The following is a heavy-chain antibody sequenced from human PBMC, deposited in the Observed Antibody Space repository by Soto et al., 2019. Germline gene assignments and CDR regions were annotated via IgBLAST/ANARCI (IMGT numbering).Heavy chain of an antibody. Sequence: QLQLQESGPGLVKPSETLSLACTVSGGSISNSIYYWGWIRQPPGKGLEWIGSIYYSGSTYYNPSLKSRVTISVDTSKNQFSLKLSPVTAADTAVYYCARLFPKSGDEHFQYWGQGTLVTVSS. D-gene: IGHD2-21*02. V-gene: IGHV4-39*01. J-gene: IGHJ1*01. CDR3: ARLFPKSGDEHFQY. CDR2: IYYSGST. CDR1: GGSISNSIYY.